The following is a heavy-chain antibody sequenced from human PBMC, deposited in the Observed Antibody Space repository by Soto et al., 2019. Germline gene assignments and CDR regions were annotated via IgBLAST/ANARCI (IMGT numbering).Heavy chain of an antibody. J-gene: IGHJ4*02. CDR2: ISTDGNDK. Sequence: ESGGGVVQPGGSLRLSCAASGFTFRNYGIHWVRQAPGKGLEWVAGISTDGNDKFYGDSVRGRFTLSRDNSRDTVFLQMNSLRPEDTAVYYCAGDRIAARLPFDFWGQGTLATVSS. D-gene: IGHD6-6*01. CDR1: GFTFRNYG. CDR3: AGDRIAARLPFDF. V-gene: IGHV3-30*03.